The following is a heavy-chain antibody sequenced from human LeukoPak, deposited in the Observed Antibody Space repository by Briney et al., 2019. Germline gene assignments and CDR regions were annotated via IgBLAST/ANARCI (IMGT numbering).Heavy chain of an antibody. CDR2: IYYSGST. D-gene: IGHD7-27*01. Sequence: SETLSLTCTVSGGPISSSSHFWGWIRQPPGKGLEWIGSIYYSGSTYYNPSLKSRVTISIDTSRNQFSLKLSSVTAADTAVYYCARQLDRGLWAFDYWGQGTLVTVSS. V-gene: IGHV4-39*01. CDR1: GGPISSSSHF. J-gene: IGHJ4*02. CDR3: ARQLDRGLWAFDY.